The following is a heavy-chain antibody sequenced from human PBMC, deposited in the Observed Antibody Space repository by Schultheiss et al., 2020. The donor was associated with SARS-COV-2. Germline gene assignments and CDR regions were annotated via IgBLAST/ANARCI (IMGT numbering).Heavy chain of an antibody. Sequence: GGSLRLSCAASGFTFSSYGMHWVRQAPGKGLEWVAVMSSDGSNEFYTDSVQGRFTISRDNSKNTLYLQMNSLRAEDTAVYYCARVPLYYDSSGYYVDYWGQGTLVTVSS. J-gene: IGHJ4*02. CDR1: GFTFSSYG. V-gene: IGHV3-30*12. CDR2: MSSDGSNE. CDR3: ARVPLYYDSSGYYVDY. D-gene: IGHD3-22*01.